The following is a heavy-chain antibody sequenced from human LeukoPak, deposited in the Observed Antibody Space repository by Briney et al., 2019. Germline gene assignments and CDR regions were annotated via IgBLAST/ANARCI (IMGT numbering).Heavy chain of an antibody. J-gene: IGHJ4*02. CDR3: ARDYSVMDIVASYFFDY. CDR2: ISTTGTII. D-gene: IGHD5-12*01. CDR1: GFTFSSYE. V-gene: IGHV3-48*03. Sequence: SGGSLRLSCAASGFTFSSYEMGWVRQAPGKGLEGISYISTTGTIIYYADSVKGRFTISRDNAENSLYLQMNSLRAEDTAVYYCARDYSVMDIVASYFFDYWGQGTLVTVSS.